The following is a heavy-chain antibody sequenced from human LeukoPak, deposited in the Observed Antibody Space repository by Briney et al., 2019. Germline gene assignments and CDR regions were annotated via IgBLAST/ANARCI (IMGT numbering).Heavy chain of an antibody. D-gene: IGHD5-24*01. CDR3: ARDPSDTVEVATPHDAFDI. CDR2: IDPNSGDT. CDR1: GYTFTGYY. J-gene: IGHJ3*02. V-gene: IGHV1-2*02. Sequence: ASVKVSCKASGYTFTGYYIHWVRQAPGQGLEWMGWIDPNSGDTKYVQKFQGRVTMTRDTSISTAYMELSRLRSDDTAVYYCARDPSDTVEVATPHDAFDIWGQGTMVTVSS.